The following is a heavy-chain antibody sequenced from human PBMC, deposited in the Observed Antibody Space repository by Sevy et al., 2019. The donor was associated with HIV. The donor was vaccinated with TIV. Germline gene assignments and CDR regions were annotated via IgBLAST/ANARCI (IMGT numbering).Heavy chain of an antibody. D-gene: IGHD3-22*01. CDR2: IYYSGST. CDR3: ARLFGELAPYDSSGYYNY. V-gene: IGHV4-39*01. CDR1: GGSISSSTYY. J-gene: IGHJ4*02. Sequence: SETLSLTCTVSGGSISSSTYYWGWIRQPPGKGLEWIGNIYYSGSTYYNPSLKSRVTISVDTSKNQFALKLSSVTAAETAVYYCARLFGELAPYDSSGYYNYWGQGTLVTVSS.